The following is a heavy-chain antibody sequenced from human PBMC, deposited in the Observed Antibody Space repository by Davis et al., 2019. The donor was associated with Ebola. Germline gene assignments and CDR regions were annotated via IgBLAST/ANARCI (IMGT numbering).Heavy chain of an antibody. D-gene: IGHD1-26*01. V-gene: IGHV2-70*01. CDR1: GFSLSTSGMC. Sequence: SGPTLVKPTQTLTLTCTFSGFSLSTSGMCVSWIRQPPGKALEWLALIDWDDDKYYSTSLKTRLTISKDTSKNQVVLTMTNMDPVDTATYYCAYGVVRGGSYYGPPRTEDAFDIWGQGTMVTVSS. J-gene: IGHJ3*02. CDR3: AYGVVRGGSYYGPPRTEDAFDI. CDR2: IDWDDDK.